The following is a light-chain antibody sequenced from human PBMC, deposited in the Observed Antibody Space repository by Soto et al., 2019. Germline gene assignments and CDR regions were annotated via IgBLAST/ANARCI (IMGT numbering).Light chain of an antibody. Sequence: QSALTQPASVSGSPGPSITISCTGTSSDVGGYNYVSWYQQHPGKAPKLMIYDVSNRPSGVSNRFSGSKSGNTASLTISGLQAEDEADYYCSSYTSSSLDVFGTGTKLTVL. CDR1: SSDVGGYNY. J-gene: IGLJ1*01. CDR2: DVS. CDR3: SSYTSSSLDV. V-gene: IGLV2-14*01.